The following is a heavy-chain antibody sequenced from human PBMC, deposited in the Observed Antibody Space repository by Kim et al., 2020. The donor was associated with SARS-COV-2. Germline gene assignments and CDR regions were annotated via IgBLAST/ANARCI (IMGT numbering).Heavy chain of an antibody. CDR2: ISYTGST. D-gene: IGHD1-20*01. V-gene: IGHV4-59*01. Sequence: SETLSLTCTVSGGSISNYYWSWIRQPPGKGLEWIGYISYTGSTNYNPSLKSRVTMSVDTSKNQFSLKLSSVTAADTAMYYCARDQITGLADAFHIWGQGT. CDR1: GGSISNYY. J-gene: IGHJ3*02. CDR3: ARDQITGLADAFHI.